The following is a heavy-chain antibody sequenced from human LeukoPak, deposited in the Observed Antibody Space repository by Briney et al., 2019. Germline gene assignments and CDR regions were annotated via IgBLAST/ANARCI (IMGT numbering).Heavy chain of an antibody. CDR2: MNPKSGGT. D-gene: IGHD3-10*01. J-gene: IGHJ4*02. V-gene: IGHV1-2*02. Sequence: ASVKVSCKASGYTFTDYFVHWVRQAPGQGLEWMGWMNPKSGGTNYAQKFQGRVTMTRDTSISTAYMEMSRVRSDDTAVYYCSSKPTNSGSYYEWGQGTLVTVSS. CDR3: SSKPTNSGSYYE. CDR1: GYTFTDYF.